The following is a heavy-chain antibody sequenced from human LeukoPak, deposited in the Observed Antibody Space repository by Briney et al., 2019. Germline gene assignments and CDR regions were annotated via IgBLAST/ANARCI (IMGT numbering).Heavy chain of an antibody. D-gene: IGHD3-10*01. V-gene: IGHV3-23*01. CDR2: ISGSGGST. J-gene: IGHJ4*02. CDR3: AKEPEGFGELYIDY. CDR1: GFTFSSYA. Sequence: QAGGSLRLSCAASGFTFSSYAMRWVRQAPGKGLEGVSAISGSGGSTYYADSVKGRFTISRDNSKNTLYLQMNSLRAEDTAVYYCAKEPEGFGELYIDYWGQGTLVTVSS.